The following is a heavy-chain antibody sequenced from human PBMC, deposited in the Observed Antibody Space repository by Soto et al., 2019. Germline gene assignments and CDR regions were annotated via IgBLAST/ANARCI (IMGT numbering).Heavy chain of an antibody. J-gene: IGHJ6*02. CDR2: IIPIFPTP. CDR1: GGTFRTNA. Sequence: QVQLVQSGAEVKKPGSSVKISCKASGGTFRTNAFSWVRQAPGQGLEWMGGIIPIFPTPDYAQKFQSRVTITAYESTTTTYMALSSLRSEDTAIYYCARDKDRLQLAGNYYYIMDVWGQGTTVTVSS. V-gene: IGHV1-69*12. CDR3: ARDKDRLQLAGNYYYIMDV. D-gene: IGHD3-3*02.